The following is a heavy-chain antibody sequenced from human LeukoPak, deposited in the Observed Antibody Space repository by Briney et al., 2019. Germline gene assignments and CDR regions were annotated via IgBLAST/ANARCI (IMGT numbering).Heavy chain of an antibody. Sequence: PSETLSLTCAVSGYSISSGYYWGWIRPPPGKGLEWIGSIYHSGSTYYNPSLKSRVTISVDTSKNQLSLKLSSVTAADTAVYYCARHPHIAAAYGYWGQGTLVTVSS. CDR2: IYHSGST. V-gene: IGHV4-38-2*01. J-gene: IGHJ4*02. CDR1: GYSISSGYY. D-gene: IGHD6-13*01. CDR3: ARHPHIAAAYGY.